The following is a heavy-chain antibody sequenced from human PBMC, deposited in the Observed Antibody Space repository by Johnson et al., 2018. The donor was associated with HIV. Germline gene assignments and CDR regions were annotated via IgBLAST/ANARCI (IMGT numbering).Heavy chain of an antibody. CDR3: AKDLGIVGAVHRTFDI. Sequence: QVQLVESGGGVVQPGRSLRLSCAASGFTFSNYAMHWVRQAPGKGLEWVAVISYDGSNTYYADSVKGRFTISRDNSKNTLYLQMNSLRAEDTAVYYCAKDLGIVGAVHRTFDIWGQGTMVTVSS. D-gene: IGHD1-26*01. CDR2: ISYDGSNT. J-gene: IGHJ3*02. CDR1: GFTFSNYA. V-gene: IGHV3-30*04.